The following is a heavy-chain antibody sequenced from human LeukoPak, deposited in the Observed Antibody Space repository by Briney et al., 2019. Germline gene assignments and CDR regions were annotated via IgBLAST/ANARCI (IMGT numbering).Heavy chain of an antibody. D-gene: IGHD1-14*01. CDR2: IIPIFGTA. Sequence: ASVKVSCKASGGTFSSYAISWVRQAPGQGLEWMGGIIPIFGTANYAQKFQGRVTITTDESTSTAYMELSSLRSEDTAVYYCASNPLGGYYYYYYMDVWGKGTTVTVS. CDR3: ASNPLGGYYYYYYMDV. V-gene: IGHV1-69*05. J-gene: IGHJ6*03. CDR1: GGTFSSYA.